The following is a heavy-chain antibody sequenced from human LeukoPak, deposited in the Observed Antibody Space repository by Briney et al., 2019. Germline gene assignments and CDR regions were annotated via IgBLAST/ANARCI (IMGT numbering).Heavy chain of an antibody. CDR2: IKQDGSEK. CDR3: AKGLPYYYDSSGQVDY. CDR1: GFTFSSYW. J-gene: IGHJ4*02. D-gene: IGHD3-22*01. Sequence: GGSLRLSCAASGFTFSSYWMSWVRQAPGKGLEWVANIKQDGSEKYYADSVKGRFTISRDNSKNTLYLQMNSLRAEDTAVYYCAKGLPYYYDSSGQVDYWGQGTLVTVSS. V-gene: IGHV3-7*01.